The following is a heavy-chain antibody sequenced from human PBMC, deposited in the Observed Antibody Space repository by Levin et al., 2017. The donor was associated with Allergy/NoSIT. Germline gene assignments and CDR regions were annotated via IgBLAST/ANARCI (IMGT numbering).Heavy chain of an antibody. CDR1: GFTFSSYG. V-gene: IGHV3-33*01. Sequence: QSGGSLRLSCAASGFTFSSYGMHWVRQAPGKGLEWVAVIWYDGSNKYYADSVKGRFTISRDNSKNTLYLQMNSLRAEDTAVYYCARGDYSSGWLDYWGQGTLVTVSS. J-gene: IGHJ4*02. CDR2: IWYDGSNK. CDR3: ARGDYSSGWLDY. D-gene: IGHD6-19*01.